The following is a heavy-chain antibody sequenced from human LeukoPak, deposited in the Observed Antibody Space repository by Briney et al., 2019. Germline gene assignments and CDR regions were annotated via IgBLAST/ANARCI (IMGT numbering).Heavy chain of an antibody. Sequence: KTSETLSLTCAVYGGSFSGYYWSWIRQPPGKGLEWIGEINHSGSTNYNPSLKSRVTISVDTSKNQFSLKLSSVTAADTAVYYCARGPFYAGMDVWGQGTTVTVSS. CDR1: GGSFSGYY. J-gene: IGHJ6*02. CDR2: INHSGST. CDR3: ARGPFYAGMDV. V-gene: IGHV4-34*01. D-gene: IGHD2/OR15-2a*01.